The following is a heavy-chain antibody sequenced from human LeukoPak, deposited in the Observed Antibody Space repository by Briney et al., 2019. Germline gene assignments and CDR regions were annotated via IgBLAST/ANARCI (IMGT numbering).Heavy chain of an antibody. Sequence: GGPLRLSCAASGFTFSSYAMSWVRQAPGKGLEWVSAISGSGGSTYYADSVKGRFTISRDNSKNTLYLQMNSLRAEDTAVYYCAKGGSLGYCSSTSCQAMGYWGQGTLVTVSS. CDR3: AKGGSLGYCSSTSCQAMGY. CDR1: GFTFSSYA. J-gene: IGHJ4*02. CDR2: ISGSGGST. V-gene: IGHV3-23*01. D-gene: IGHD2-2*01.